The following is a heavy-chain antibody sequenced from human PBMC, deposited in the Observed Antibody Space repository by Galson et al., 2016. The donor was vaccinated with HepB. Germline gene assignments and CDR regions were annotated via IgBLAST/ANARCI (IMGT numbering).Heavy chain of an antibody. V-gene: IGHV5-51*01. CDR1: GYIFTDYW. CDR3: ARHHHLGRYSGFDYTGWVYYYALAV. J-gene: IGHJ6*02. D-gene: IGHD5-12*01. Sequence: QSGAEVKKPGESLKISCKASGYIFTDYWVAWVRQMPGKGLEWVGIIFPGDSDTRYSPSFQGQVTISLDKSINTAYLQWSSLKASDTAIYFCARHHHLGRYSGFDYTGWVYYYALAVWGQGTTVTVSS. CDR2: IFPGDSDT.